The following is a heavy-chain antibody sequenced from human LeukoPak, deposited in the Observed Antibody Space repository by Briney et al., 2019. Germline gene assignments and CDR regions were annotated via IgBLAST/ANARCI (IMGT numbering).Heavy chain of an antibody. D-gene: IGHD3-3*01. V-gene: IGHV4-61*02. CDR2: IYASGST. CDR3: ARKKDRYDAFDV. CDR1: GGSISSETYY. J-gene: IGHJ3*01. Sequence: SETLSLTCTVSGGSISSETYYWSWIRQSAGKGLEWIGRIYASGSTNYNPSLKSRVSMSIDTSKGQLSLNLTSVTAADTAVYFCARKKDRYDAFDVWGRGTKVSVSS.